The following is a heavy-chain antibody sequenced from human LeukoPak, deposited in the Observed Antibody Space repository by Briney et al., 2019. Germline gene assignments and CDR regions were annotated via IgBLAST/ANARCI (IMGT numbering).Heavy chain of an antibody. Sequence: PSEALSLTCVVSGGSISSGNWWSWVRQPPGKGLGGIGEVYHTGSSNYNPSLKSRVTISVDKSKSQFSLKLSSVTAADTAVYYCARGGTTVVGTFWFDPWGQGTLVTVSS. CDR1: GGSISSGNW. J-gene: IGHJ5*02. V-gene: IGHV4-4*02. CDR3: ARGGTTVVGTFWFDP. CDR2: VYHTGSS. D-gene: IGHD6-19*01.